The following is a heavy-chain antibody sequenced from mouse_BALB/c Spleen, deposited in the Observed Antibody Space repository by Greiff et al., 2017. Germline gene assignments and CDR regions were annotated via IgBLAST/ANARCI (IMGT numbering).Heavy chain of an antibody. CDR3: ARGTELVLDY. D-gene: IGHD3-1*01. Sequence: VQLKESGAELVKPGASVKLSCTASGFNIKDTYMHWVKQRPEQGLEWIGRIDPANGNTKYDPKFQGKATITADTSSNTAYLQFSSLTSEDTAVYYCARGTELVLDYWGQGTTLTVSS. CDR2: IDPANGNT. J-gene: IGHJ2*01. CDR1: GFNIKDTY. V-gene: IGHV14-3*02.